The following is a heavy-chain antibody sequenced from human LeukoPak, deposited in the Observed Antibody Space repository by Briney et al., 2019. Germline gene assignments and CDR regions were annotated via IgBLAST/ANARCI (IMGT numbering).Heavy chain of an antibody. Sequence: SETLSLTCTVSGGSISSNYWSWIRQPPGKGLEWIGYIYYSGTTKYNPSLKSRVTISVDTSKNQFSLKLSSVTAADTAVYYCARTASGGSGRYYYYYMDVWGKGTTVTISS. J-gene: IGHJ6*03. V-gene: IGHV4-59*01. CDR1: GGSISSNY. CDR2: IYYSGTT. CDR3: ARTASGGSGRYYYYYMDV. D-gene: IGHD3-10*01.